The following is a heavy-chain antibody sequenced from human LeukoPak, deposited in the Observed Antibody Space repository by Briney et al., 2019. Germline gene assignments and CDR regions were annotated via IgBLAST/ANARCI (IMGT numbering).Heavy chain of an antibody. CDR1: GGSISSYY. D-gene: IGHD6-19*01. V-gene: IGHV4-4*07. CDR2: IYTSGST. Sequence: SETLSLTCTVSGGSISSYYWSWIRQPAGKGLEWIGRIYTSGSTNYNPSLKSRVTISVDTSKNQFSLKLSSVTAADPAVCYVARESGSGWEYVFYCWGQGTLATACS. CDR3: ARESGSGWEYVFYC. J-gene: IGHJ4*02.